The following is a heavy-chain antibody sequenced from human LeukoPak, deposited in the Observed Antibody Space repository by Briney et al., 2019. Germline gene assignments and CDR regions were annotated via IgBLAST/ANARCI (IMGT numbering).Heavy chain of an antibody. CDR3: AKGVEKFPWVSNWFDP. D-gene: IGHD6-13*01. V-gene: IGHV3-23*01. Sequence: GGSLRLSCAASGFTFSSYAMSWVRQAPGKGLEWVSAISASAGGRTYYADSVKGRFSISRDDSRNTVYLQMNSLRAEDTAVYYCAKGVEKFPWVSNWFDPWGQGTLVTVSS. J-gene: IGHJ5*02. CDR1: GFTFSSYA. CDR2: ISASAGGRT.